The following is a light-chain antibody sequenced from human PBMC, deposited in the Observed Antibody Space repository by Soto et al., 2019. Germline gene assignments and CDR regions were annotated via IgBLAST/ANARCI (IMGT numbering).Light chain of an antibody. V-gene: IGKV1-8*01. CDR3: QQYLSYPYT. J-gene: IGKJ2*01. CDR2: AAA. Sequence: AIRMTQSPSSISASTGDRVTITCRASQGISSFLDWYQQKPGKDAKLLIYAAATLQRGAPSRFSASGSGTDFTLTISRLQSEDFATYFCQQYLSYPYTFGQGTKLEI. CDR1: QGISSF.